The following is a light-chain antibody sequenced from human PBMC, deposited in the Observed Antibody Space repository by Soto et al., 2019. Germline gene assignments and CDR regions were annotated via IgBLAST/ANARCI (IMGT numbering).Light chain of an antibody. CDR1: SSDIGGYNY. CDR3: SSYTSSNTVV. CDR2: EVS. V-gene: IGLV2-14*01. J-gene: IGLJ2*01. Sequence: QSALTQPASVSGSPGQSITISCTGTSSDIGGYNYVSWYLQHPGKAPKLLIYEVSNRPSGVSNHFSASKSGNTASLTISGLQAEDEADYYCSSYTSSNTVVFGGGTQLTVL.